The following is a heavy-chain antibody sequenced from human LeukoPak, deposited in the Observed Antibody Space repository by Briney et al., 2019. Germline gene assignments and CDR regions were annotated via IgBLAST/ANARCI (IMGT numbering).Heavy chain of an antibody. Sequence: GGTLRLSGAASGFTFSSYSMNWVRQARGKGLEWVSSISSSSSYIYYADSVKGRFTISRDNAKNSLYLQMNSLRAEDTAVYYCATTYGAGIIHWGQGTLVTVSS. J-gene: IGHJ4*02. CDR3: ATTYGAGIIH. D-gene: IGHD3-10*01. V-gene: IGHV3-21*01. CDR2: ISSSSSYI. CDR1: GFTFSSYS.